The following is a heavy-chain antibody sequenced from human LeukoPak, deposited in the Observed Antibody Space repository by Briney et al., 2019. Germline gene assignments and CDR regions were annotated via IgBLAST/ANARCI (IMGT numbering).Heavy chain of an antibody. J-gene: IGHJ4*02. CDR3: AKQLGYCSDGSCYFPY. V-gene: IGHV3-30*18. CDR1: GFTFSSHG. Sequence: GGSLRLSCAASGFTFSSHGIHWVRQAPGKGLEWVAVISYDGRNKHYADSVKGRFTISRDNSQNTLYLQMNSLRPDDTAVYYCAKQLGYCSDGSCYFPYWGQGTLVTVSS. D-gene: IGHD2-15*01. CDR2: ISYDGRNK.